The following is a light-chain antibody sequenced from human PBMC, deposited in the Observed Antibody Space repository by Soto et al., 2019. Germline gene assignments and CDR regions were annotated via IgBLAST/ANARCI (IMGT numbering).Light chain of an antibody. CDR3: CSYTTSSTLV. CDR2: EVS. V-gene: IGLV2-14*01. CDR1: SSDVGAYNH. J-gene: IGLJ1*01. Sequence: LAQPASVSGSPGQSITISCTGTSSDVGAYNHVSWYQQHPGKAPQLIIYEVSNRPSGLSNRFSASKSGNTASLTISGLQAEDEADYYCCSYTTSSTLVFGTGTKVTVL.